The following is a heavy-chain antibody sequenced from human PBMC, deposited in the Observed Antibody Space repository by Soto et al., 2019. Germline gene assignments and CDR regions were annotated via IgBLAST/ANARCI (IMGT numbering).Heavy chain of an antibody. CDR1: GFTFDDYA. V-gene: IGHV3-9*01. Sequence: GGSLRLSCAASGFTFDDYAMHWVRQAPGKGLEWVSGISWNSGSIGYADSVKGRFTISRDNAKNSLYLQMNSLRAEDTALYYCAKDGSGYSGYGSRFDYWGQGTLVTVSS. CDR3: AKDGSGYSGYGSRFDY. D-gene: IGHD5-12*01. CDR2: ISWNSGSI. J-gene: IGHJ4*02.